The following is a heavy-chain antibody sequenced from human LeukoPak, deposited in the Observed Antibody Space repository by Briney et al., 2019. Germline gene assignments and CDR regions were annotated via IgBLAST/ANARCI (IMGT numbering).Heavy chain of an antibody. CDR1: GYTFTNYE. CDR3: ARVWGAIDY. V-gene: IGHV1-8*01. CDR2: MNPKSGNS. D-gene: IGHD1-26*01. Sequence: GASVTVSCKASGYTFTNYEINWVRQAAGQGLEWMGWMNPKSGNSGSAQRFQGRVTMTRDTSISTAYMELSSLRSEDTAVYYCARVWGAIDYWGQGTLVTVSS. J-gene: IGHJ4*02.